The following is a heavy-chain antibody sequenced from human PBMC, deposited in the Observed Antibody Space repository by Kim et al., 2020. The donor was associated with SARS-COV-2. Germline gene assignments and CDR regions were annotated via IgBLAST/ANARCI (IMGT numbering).Heavy chain of an antibody. Sequence: GESLKISCKGSGYSFTSYWIGWVRQMPGKGLEWMGIIYPGDSDTRYSPSFQGQVTISADKSISTAYLQWSSLKASDTAMYYCARMGYYDSSGYYSGDAFDIWGQGTMVTVSS. CDR3: ARMGYYDSSGYYSGDAFDI. J-gene: IGHJ3*02. V-gene: IGHV5-51*01. CDR1: GYSFTSYW. D-gene: IGHD3-22*01. CDR2: IYPGDSDT.